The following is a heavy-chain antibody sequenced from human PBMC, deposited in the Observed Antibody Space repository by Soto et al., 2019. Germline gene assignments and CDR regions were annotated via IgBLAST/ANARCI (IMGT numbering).Heavy chain of an antibody. CDR1: DDSFRGADYY. CDR2: TYYNGDT. CDR3: ARGTDCLDGWRTFEF. D-gene: IGHD6-19*01. J-gene: IGHJ4*02. V-gene: IGHV4-61*08. Sequence: PSETLSLTCTVSDDSFRGADYYWSWIRQPLGKGPEWIGYTYYNGDTKYNPALKSRVTMSFDTSKNQFSLRLSSVTDADTAVYFCARGTDCLDGWRTFEFWGRGILVTAS.